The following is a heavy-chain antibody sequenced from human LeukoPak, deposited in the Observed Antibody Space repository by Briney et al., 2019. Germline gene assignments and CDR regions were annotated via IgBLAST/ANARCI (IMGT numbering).Heavy chain of an antibody. J-gene: IGHJ5*02. CDR1: GFTFSSYA. D-gene: IGHD2-2*01. CDR2: ISYDGSNK. V-gene: IGHV3-30*01. CDR3: ARELTDRYQLHPRGGNWFDP. Sequence: GRSLRLSCAASGFTFSSYAMHWVRQAPGKGLEWVAVISYDGSNKYYADSVKGRFTISRDNSKNTLYLQMNSLRAEDTAVYYCARELTDRYQLHPRGGNWFDPWGQGTLVTVSS.